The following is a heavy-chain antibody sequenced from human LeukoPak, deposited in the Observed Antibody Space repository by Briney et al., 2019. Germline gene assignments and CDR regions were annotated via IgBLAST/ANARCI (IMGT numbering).Heavy chain of an antibody. CDR2: ISGSGGST. Sequence: GGSLRLSCEASGFTFSSYAMSWVRQAPGKGLEWVSAISGSGGSTYYADSVKGRFTISRDNSKNTLYLQMNSLRAEDTAVYYCAKDRVIVVVITLNYWGQGTLVTVSS. D-gene: IGHD3-22*01. CDR1: GFTFSSYA. V-gene: IGHV3-23*01. CDR3: AKDRVIVVVITLNY. J-gene: IGHJ4*02.